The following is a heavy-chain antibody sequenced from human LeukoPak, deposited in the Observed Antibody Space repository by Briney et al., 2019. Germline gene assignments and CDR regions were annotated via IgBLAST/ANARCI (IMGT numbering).Heavy chain of an antibody. CDR2: MNPNSGNT. CDR1: GYTFTTYD. CDR3: ARTTEGYAGGPGYSYYYYMDV. V-gene: IGHV1-8*02. D-gene: IGHD5-12*01. Sequence: ASVKVSCKASGYTFTTYDINWVRQATGQGLEWMGWMNPNSGNTGYAQKFQGRVTMTTDTSTSTAYMELRSLRSDDTAVYYCARTTEGYAGGPGYSYYYYMDVWGKGTTVTISS. J-gene: IGHJ6*03.